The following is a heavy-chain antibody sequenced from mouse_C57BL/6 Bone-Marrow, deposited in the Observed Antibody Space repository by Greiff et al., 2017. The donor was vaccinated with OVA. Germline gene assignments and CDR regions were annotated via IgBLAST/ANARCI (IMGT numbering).Heavy chain of an antibody. CDR1: GFTFTDYY. V-gene: IGHV7-3*01. J-gene: IGHJ4*01. CDR3: ARPIYDGYYYAMDY. CDR2: IRNKANGYTT. Sequence: VMLVESGGGLVQPGGSLSLSCAASGFTFTDYYMSWVRQPPGKALELLGFIRNKANGYTTEYSASVKGRFTISRDNSQSILYLQMNALRAEDSATYYCARPIYDGYYYAMDYWGQGTSVTVSS. D-gene: IGHD2-3*01.